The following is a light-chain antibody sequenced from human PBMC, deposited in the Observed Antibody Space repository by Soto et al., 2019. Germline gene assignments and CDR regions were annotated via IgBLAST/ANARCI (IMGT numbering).Light chain of an antibody. CDR3: QQYDTWPRT. CDR1: QSVSNN. V-gene: IGKV3-15*01. Sequence: ESVLTQSPGTLSVSPGERATLSCRASQSVSNNYLAWYQQKPGQAPRLLIYGASTRATAVPARFTASGSGTEFTLTISSLQSDDFGVYYCQQYDTWPRTFGQGTKVDIK. CDR2: GAS. J-gene: IGKJ1*01.